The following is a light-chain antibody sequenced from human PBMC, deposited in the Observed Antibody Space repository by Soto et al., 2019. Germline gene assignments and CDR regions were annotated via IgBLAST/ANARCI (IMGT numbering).Light chain of an antibody. CDR1: NIGSKS. CDR2: DDS. V-gene: IGLV3-21*02. Sequence: SYELTQPPSVSVAPGQTVRITCGGSNIGSKSGHWYQQKPGQAPVLVVYDDSDRPSGIPEGFSGAYSGNTATLTISSVEAVDEADYYCQVWDTISDHVVFGGATKLT. J-gene: IGLJ2*01. CDR3: QVWDTISDHVV.